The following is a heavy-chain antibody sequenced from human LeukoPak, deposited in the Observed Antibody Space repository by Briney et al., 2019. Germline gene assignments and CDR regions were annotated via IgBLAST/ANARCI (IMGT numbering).Heavy chain of an antibody. CDR2: MNPNSGNT. V-gene: IGHV1-8*01. CDR1: GYTFASYD. CDR3: ARGRTRQWELLGY. Sequence: ASVKVSCKASGYTFASYDINWVRQATGQGLEWMGWMNPNSGNTGYAQKFQGRVTMTRNTSISTAYMELSSLRSEDTAVYYCARGRTRQWELLGYWGQGTLVTVSS. J-gene: IGHJ4*02. D-gene: IGHD1-26*01.